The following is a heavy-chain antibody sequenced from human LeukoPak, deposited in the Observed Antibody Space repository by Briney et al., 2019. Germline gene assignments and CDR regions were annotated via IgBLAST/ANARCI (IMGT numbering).Heavy chain of an antibody. V-gene: IGHV4-39*01. J-gene: IGHJ4*02. CDR3: ARQAVAGNGFDY. Sequence: SETLSLTCTVSGGSFSSSSYYWGWIRQPPGKGLEWIGTIYYSGNTYYNPSLKSRDSISVDTSKNQFSLKLSSVTAADTAVYYCARQAVAGNGFDYWGQGTLVSVSS. CDR2: IYYSGNT. CDR1: GGSFSSSSYY. D-gene: IGHD6-19*01.